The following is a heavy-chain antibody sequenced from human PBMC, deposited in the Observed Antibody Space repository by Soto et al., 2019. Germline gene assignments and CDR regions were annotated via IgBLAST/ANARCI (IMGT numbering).Heavy chain of an antibody. CDR1: GFTFSSYS. J-gene: IGHJ3*02. Sequence: PWGSLRLSCAASGFTFSSYSMNWVRQAPGKGLEWVPSISSSSSYIYYADSVKGRFTISRDNAKNSLYLQMNSLRAEDTAVYYCARDLRAPRGHNAFDIWGQGTMVTVSS. CDR3: ARDLRAPRGHNAFDI. CDR2: ISSSSSYI. V-gene: IGHV3-21*01.